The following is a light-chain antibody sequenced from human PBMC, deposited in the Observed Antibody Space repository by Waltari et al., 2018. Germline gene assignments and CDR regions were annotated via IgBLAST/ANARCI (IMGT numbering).Light chain of an antibody. J-gene: IGLJ2*01. Sequence: QSALTQPASVSGSPGQSITIPCTGTNSDIGGYNFVSWYQQHPGKAPRLMIYDVNKRPAGCSNRFSGAKSGNTASLTVSVLQADDEADYYCTSFTSTTSYVVFGGGTNLTV. CDR2: DVN. V-gene: IGLV2-14*03. CDR1: NSDIGGYNF. CDR3: TSFTSTTSYVV.